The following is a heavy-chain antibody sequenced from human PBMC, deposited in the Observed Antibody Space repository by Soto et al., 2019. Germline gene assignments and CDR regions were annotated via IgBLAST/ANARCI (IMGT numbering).Heavy chain of an antibody. Sequence: QVQLVQSGAEVKKPGASVKVSCKAPGYTFTSYGISWVRQAPGQGLEWMGWISAYNGNTNYAQKLQGRVTMTTATXXSTAYMALRSLRSDDTAVYYCARGAAAGNDNGFDPWGQGTLVTVSS. CDR3: ARGAAAGNDNGFDP. CDR2: ISAYNGNT. CDR1: GYTFTSYG. D-gene: IGHD6-13*01. J-gene: IGHJ5*02. V-gene: IGHV1-18*01.